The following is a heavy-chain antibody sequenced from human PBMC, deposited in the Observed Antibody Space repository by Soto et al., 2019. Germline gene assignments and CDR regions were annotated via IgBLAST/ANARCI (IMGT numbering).Heavy chain of an antibody. CDR1: GGSFSGYY. Sequence: SETLSLTCAVYGGSFSGYYWSWIRQPPGKGLEWIGEINHSGSTNYNPSLKSRVTISVDTSKNQFSLKLSSVTAADTAVYYCARITYYYGSGSYFPFDYWGQGTLVTVSS. V-gene: IGHV4-34*01. CDR2: INHSGST. J-gene: IGHJ4*02. D-gene: IGHD3-10*01. CDR3: ARITYYYGSGSYFPFDY.